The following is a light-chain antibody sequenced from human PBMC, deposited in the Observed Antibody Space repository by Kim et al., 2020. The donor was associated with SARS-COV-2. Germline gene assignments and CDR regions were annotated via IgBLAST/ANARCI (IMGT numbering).Light chain of an antibody. CDR1: RGIGTW. CDR3: QQYNRDSRT. J-gene: IGKJ1*01. Sequence: SSIGDTVPITWRASRGIGTWLAWYQQRPGQAPKLLIYDANNLQSGVPSRFSGSGSGTQFTLTISSLQPDDFGTYYCQQYNRDSRTFGQGTKVGIK. CDR2: DAN. V-gene: IGKV1-5*01.